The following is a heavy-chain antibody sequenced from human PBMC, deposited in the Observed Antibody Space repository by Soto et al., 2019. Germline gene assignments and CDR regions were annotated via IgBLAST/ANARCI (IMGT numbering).Heavy chain of an antibody. CDR1: GRSFSAYY. CDR3: ARLSIIWSTTRYYFDY. J-gene: IGHJ4*02. D-gene: IGHD4-17*01. V-gene: IGHV4-34*01. Sequence: TPSPTCDVYGRSFSAYYCSSVREPPGKGLEWIGEINHSGSTNYNPSLKSRDTISVDTSKNQFSLKLSSVTAADTAVYYCARLSIIWSTTRYYFDYWGQGTLVTV. CDR2: INHSGST.